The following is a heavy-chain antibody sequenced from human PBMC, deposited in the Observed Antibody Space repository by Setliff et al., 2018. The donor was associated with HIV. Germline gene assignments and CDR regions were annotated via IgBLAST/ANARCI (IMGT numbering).Heavy chain of an antibody. J-gene: IGHJ6*03. V-gene: IGHV1-46*01. D-gene: IGHD1-26*01. CDR1: GYTFTNFY. Sequence: ASVKVSCKASGYTFTNFYVHWVRQAPGQGLEWLGMINPSGGDTTYAQKFQGRVTMTRDTSTSTVYMDLSSLRSEDMAAYYCARGGHYSGTYLPRDYYMDVWGKGTTGTVSS. CDR2: INPSGGDT. CDR3: ARGGHYSGTYLPRDYYMDV.